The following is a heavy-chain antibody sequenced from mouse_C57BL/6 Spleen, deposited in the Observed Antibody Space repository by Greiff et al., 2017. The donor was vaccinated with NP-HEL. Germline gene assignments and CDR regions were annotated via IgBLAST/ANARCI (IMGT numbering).Heavy chain of an antibody. CDR2: IDPETGGT. Sequence: VQLQQSGAELVRPGASVTLSCKASGYTFTDYEMHWVKQTPVHGLEWIGAIDPETGGTAYNQKFKGKAILTADKSSSTAYMELRIRTSEDSAVYYCTRFTTVVAKDWYFDGWGTGTTVTVSS. CDR1: GYTFTDYE. CDR3: TRFTTVVAKDWYFDG. D-gene: IGHD1-1*01. V-gene: IGHV1-15*01. J-gene: IGHJ1*03.